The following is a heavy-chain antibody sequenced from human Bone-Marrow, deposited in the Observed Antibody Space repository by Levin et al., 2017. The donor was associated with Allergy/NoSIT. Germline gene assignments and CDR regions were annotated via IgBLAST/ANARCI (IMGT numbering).Heavy chain of an antibody. Sequence: GESLKISCKASGYTFTSYYMHWVRQAPGQGLEWMGIINPSGGSTSYAQKFQGRVTMTRDTSTSTVYMELSSLRSEDTAVYYCARDLVGSGFDYWGQGTLVTVSS. V-gene: IGHV1-46*01. CDR3: ARDLVGSGFDY. D-gene: IGHD3-10*01. J-gene: IGHJ4*02. CDR1: GYTFTSYY. CDR2: INPSGGST.